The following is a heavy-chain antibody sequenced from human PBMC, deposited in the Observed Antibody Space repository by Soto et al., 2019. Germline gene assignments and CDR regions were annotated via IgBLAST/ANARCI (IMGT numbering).Heavy chain of an antibody. CDR3: AKDRLLLGYCSGGSCYNGFDP. CDR1: GFTFSSYA. CDR2: ISGSGGST. J-gene: IGHJ5*02. D-gene: IGHD2-15*01. V-gene: IGHV3-23*01. Sequence: GASLRLSCAASGFTFSSYAMSWVRQAPGKGLEWVSAISGSGGSTYYADSVKGRFTISRDNSKNTLYLQMNSLRAEDTAVYYCAKDRLLLGYCSGGSCYNGFDPWGQGTLVTVSS.